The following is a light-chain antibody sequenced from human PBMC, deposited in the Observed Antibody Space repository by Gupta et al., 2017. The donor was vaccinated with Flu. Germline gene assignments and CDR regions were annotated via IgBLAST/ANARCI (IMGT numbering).Light chain of an antibody. CDR3: QQYFSYSRT. J-gene: IGKJ1*01. CDR1: QSISNW. Sequence: DIQMTQSPSTLSAFVGDRVPLTCRASQSISNWLAWYQQKPGKAPKLLIYGASSLESGVPSRFSGSGSGKEFTLTINSLQPDDFATYYCQQYFSYSRTFGQGTKVEIK. CDR2: GAS. V-gene: IGKV1-5*03.